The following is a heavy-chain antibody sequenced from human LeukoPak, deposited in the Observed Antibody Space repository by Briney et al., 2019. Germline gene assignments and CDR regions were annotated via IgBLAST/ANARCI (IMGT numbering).Heavy chain of an antibody. V-gene: IGHV3-30-3*01. Sequence: GGSLRLSCAASGFTFSSYAMHWVRQAPGKGLEWVAVISYDGSNKYYADSVKGRFTISRDNSKNTLYLQMNSLRAEDTAVYYCARDGMQYYYDSSGYHSGYFDYWGQGTLVTVSS. CDR3: ARDGMQYYYDSSGYHSGYFDY. D-gene: IGHD3-22*01. J-gene: IGHJ4*02. CDR1: GFTFSSYA. CDR2: ISYDGSNK.